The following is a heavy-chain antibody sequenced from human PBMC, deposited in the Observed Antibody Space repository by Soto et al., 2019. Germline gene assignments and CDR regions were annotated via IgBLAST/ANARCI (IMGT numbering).Heavy chain of an antibody. CDR1: GYTFTSYD. CDR3: ARGRAARSYYYYYMDV. J-gene: IGHJ6*03. CDR2: MNPNSGNT. D-gene: IGHD6-25*01. Sequence: GASVKVSCKASGYTFTSYDINWVRQATGQGLEWMGWMNPNSGNTGYAQKFQGRVTMTRNTSISTAYMELSSLRSEDTAVYYCARGRAARSYYYYYMDVWGKGTTVTVSS. V-gene: IGHV1-8*01.